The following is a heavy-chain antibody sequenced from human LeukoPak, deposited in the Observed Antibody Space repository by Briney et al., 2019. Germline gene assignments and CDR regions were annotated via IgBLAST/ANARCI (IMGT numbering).Heavy chain of an antibody. J-gene: IGHJ4*02. V-gene: IGHV3-74*01. D-gene: IGHD6-19*01. CDR2: IDEDGSTT. CDR3: ARWYSSGWYSDY. Sequence: PGGSLRLSCAASGFTFSSNWMHWVRQAPGKGLVWVSRIDEDGSTTNYADSVKGRSTIFRDNAKNTLYLQMNSLRAEDTAVYYCARWYSSGWYSDYWGQGTLVTVSS. CDR1: GFTFSSNW.